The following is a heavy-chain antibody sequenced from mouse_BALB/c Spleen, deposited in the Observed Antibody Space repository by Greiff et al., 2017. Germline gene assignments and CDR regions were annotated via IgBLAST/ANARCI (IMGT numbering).Heavy chain of an antibody. Sequence: EVMLVESGGDLVKPGGSLKLSCAASGFTFSSYGMSWVRQTPDKRLEWVATISSGGSYTYYPDSVKGRFTISRDNAKNTLYLQMSSLKSEDTAMYYCARQDYDDYAMDYWGQGTLVTVSA. J-gene: IGHJ3*01. V-gene: IGHV5-6*02. D-gene: IGHD2-4*01. CDR3: ARQDYDDYAMDY. CDR2: ISSGGSYT. CDR1: GFTFSSYG.